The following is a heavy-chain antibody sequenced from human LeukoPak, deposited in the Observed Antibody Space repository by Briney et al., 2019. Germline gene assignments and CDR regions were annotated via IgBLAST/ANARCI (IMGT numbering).Heavy chain of an antibody. CDR1: SGSISTSNYY. CDR2: IFYTGST. D-gene: IGHD2-15*01. J-gene: IGHJ6*03. Sequence: PSETLSLTCTVSSGSISTSNYYWGWVRQPPGKALEWIGNIFYTGSTYYSPSLKSRVTISLDTSRNQFSLRLNSVTAADTAVYFCAREGSRRLYMDVWGRGTTIVVSS. V-gene: IGHV4-39*07. CDR3: AREGSRRLYMDV.